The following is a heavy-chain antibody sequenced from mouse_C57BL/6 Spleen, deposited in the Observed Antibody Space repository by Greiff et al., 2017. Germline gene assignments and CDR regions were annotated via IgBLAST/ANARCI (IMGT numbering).Heavy chain of an antibody. V-gene: IGHV14-2*01. D-gene: IGHD1-1*01. J-gene: IGHJ2*01. CDR1: GFNIKDYY. CDR3: ARGYYGSSYVYFDD. CDR2: IDPEDGET. Sequence: EVQLQQSGAELVKPGASVKLSCTASGFNIKDYYMHWVKQRTEQGLEWIGRIDPEDGETKYAPQFQGKATITADTSSNTAYLQLSSLTSEDAAVYYCARGYYGSSYVYFDDWGQGTTLTVSS.